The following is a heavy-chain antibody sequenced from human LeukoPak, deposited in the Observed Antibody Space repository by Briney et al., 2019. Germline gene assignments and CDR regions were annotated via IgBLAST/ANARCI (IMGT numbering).Heavy chain of an antibody. J-gene: IGHJ4*02. V-gene: IGHV1-46*01. Sequence: ASVKISCKASGYTFTAYYMHWVRQAPGQGLEWLGIINPSGVSTTYAQKFQSRVTMTRDTSTSTVFMELRSLTSDDTAVYFCARDTYSGYDSAKYWGQGTLVTVSS. CDR3: ARDTYSGYDSAKY. CDR2: INPSGVST. CDR1: GYTFTAYY. D-gene: IGHD5-12*01.